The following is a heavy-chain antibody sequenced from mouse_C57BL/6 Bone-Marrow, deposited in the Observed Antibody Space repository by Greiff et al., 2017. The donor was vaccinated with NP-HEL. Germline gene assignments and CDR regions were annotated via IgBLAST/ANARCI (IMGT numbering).Heavy chain of an antibody. V-gene: IGHV5-16*01. J-gene: IGHJ1*03. CDR1: GFTFSDYY. CDR3: ARIIYYGSSYGYFDV. CDR2: INYDGSST. D-gene: IGHD1-1*01. Sequence: EVQRVESEGGLVQPGSSMKLSCTASGFTFSDYYMAWVRQVPEKGLEWVANINYDGSSTYYLASLQSRFIISRDNAKNILYLHMSSLKSEDTATYYCARIIYYGSSYGYFDVWGTGTTVTVSS.